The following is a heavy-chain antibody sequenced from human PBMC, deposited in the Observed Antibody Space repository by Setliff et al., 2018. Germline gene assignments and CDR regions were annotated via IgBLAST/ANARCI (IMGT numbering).Heavy chain of an antibody. V-gene: IGHV4-61*08. CDR3: ARVYGGYFQ. CDR1: GFSLSTSGMC. J-gene: IGHJ1*01. CDR2: IYYSGSA. Sequence: LVNPTQTLTLTCTCSGFSLSTSGMCVSWIRQPPGEGLEWVGYIYYSGSANYNPSLKSRVTISVDTSKNQFSLKLSSVTAADTAVYYCARVYGGYFQWGHGTLVTVSS. D-gene: IGHD2-21*02.